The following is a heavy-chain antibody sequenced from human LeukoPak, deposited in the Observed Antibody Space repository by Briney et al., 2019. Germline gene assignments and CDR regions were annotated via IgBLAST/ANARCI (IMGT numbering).Heavy chain of an antibody. J-gene: IGHJ4*02. V-gene: IGHV3-23*01. CDR1: GFTFSSYA. CDR2: ISGSGGST. Sequence: GGSLRLSCAASGFTFSSYAMSWVRQAPGKGLEWVSAISGSGGSTYYADSVKGRFTISRDNSKNTLYLQMNSLRAEDTAVYYCAKGLHVVVVAAIGNWGQGTLVTVSP. CDR3: AKGLHVVVVAAIGN. D-gene: IGHD2-15*01.